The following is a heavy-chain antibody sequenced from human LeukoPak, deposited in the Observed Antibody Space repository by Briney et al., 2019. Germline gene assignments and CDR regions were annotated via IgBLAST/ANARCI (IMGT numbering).Heavy chain of an antibody. J-gene: IGHJ3*02. Sequence: PSETLSLTCTVSGGSISSYYWSWIRQPAGKGLEWIGRIYTSGSTNYNPSLKSRVTISVDKCKNQFSLKLSSVTAADTAVYYCARAARSVLRFLEWSDAFDIWGQGTMVTASA. V-gene: IGHV4-4*07. CDR1: GGSISSYY. D-gene: IGHD3-3*01. CDR3: ARAARSVLRFLEWSDAFDI. CDR2: IYTSGST.